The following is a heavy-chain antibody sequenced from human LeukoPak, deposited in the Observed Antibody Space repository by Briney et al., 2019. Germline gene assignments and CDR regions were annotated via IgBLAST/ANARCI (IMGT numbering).Heavy chain of an antibody. D-gene: IGHD6-19*01. V-gene: IGHV4-39*01. CDR1: GGSFSGCY. J-gene: IGHJ5*02. CDR3: ARHTQQWLVLA. Sequence: SETLSLTCAVYGGSFSGCYWGWIRQPPGKGLEWIGSIYYSGSTYYNPSLKSRVTISVDTSKNQFSLKLSSVTAADTAVYYCARHTQQWLVLAWGQGTLVTVSS. CDR2: IYYSGST.